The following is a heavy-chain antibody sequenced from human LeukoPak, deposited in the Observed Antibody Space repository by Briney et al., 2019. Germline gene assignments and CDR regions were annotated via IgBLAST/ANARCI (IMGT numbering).Heavy chain of an antibody. CDR1: GFTFSSYA. CDR2: ISGSGGST. CDR3: AVVLKSGYSYGPFTY. Sequence: PGGSLRLSCAASGFTFSSYAMSWVRQAPGKGLEWVSAISGSGGSTYYADSVKGRFTISRDNSKNTLYLQMNSLRAEDTAVYYCAVVLKSGYSYGPFTYWGQGTLVTVSS. J-gene: IGHJ4*02. V-gene: IGHV3-23*01. D-gene: IGHD5-18*01.